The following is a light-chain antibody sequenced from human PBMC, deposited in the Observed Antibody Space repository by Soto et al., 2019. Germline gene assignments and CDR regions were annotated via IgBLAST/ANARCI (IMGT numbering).Light chain of an antibody. J-gene: IGKJ5*01. CDR3: QQTYTTPEIT. V-gene: IGKV1-39*01. CDR2: GAS. Sequence: QRPQSPSSLSASVGARVTITGRSSQSISIYLNWYQLKPGKAPNLMMYGASYLKSGVPTRFSGSGSGTDFTLTISSLQPEDLAIYYCQQTYTTPEITFGQGTRLEIK. CDR1: QSISIY.